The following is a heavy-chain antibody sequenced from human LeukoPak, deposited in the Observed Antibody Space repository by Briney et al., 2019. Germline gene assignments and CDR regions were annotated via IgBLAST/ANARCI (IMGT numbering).Heavy chain of an antibody. D-gene: IGHD5-18*01. CDR1: GGSISSYY. V-gene: IGHV4-59*01. J-gene: IGHJ6*03. Sequence: SETPSLTCTVSGGSISSYYWSWIRQPPGKGLEWIGYIYYSGSTNYNPPLKSRVTISVDSSKNQFSLKLSSVTAADTAVYYCARTTEGGYTYDYFYYYYMDVWGKGTTVTVSS. CDR3: ARTTEGGYTYDYFYYYYMDV. CDR2: IYYSGST.